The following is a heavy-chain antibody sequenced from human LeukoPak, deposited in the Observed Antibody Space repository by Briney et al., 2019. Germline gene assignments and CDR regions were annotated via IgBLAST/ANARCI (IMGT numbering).Heavy chain of an antibody. J-gene: IGHJ4*02. CDR1: GFTISSFW. CDR3: ARDLNYFDY. V-gene: IGHV3-7*01. CDR2: IKQDGSEK. Sequence: GGSLRLSCAASGFTISSFWMTWLRQAPGKGLEWVANIKQDGSEKYYVDSVRGRFIITRDNATNSLYQQMNSLRAEDTAVFYCARDLNYFDYWGQGTLVTVSS.